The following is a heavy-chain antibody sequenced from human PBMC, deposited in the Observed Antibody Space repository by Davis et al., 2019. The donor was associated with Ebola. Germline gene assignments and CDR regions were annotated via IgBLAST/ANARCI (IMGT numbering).Heavy chain of an antibody. J-gene: IGHJ2*01. CDR3: AKDSGSGSLRWFWYFDL. V-gene: IGHV3-30*18. Sequence: GGSLRLSCAASGFTFSSYGMHWVRQAPGKGLEWVAVISYDGSNKYYADSVKGRFTISRDNSKDTLYLQMNSLRAEDTALYYCAKDSGSGSLRWFWYFDLWGRGTLVTVSS. CDR2: ISYDGSNK. D-gene: IGHD1-26*01. CDR1: GFTFSSYG.